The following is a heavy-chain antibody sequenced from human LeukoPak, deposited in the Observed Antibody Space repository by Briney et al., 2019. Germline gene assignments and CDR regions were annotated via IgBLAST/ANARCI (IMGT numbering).Heavy chain of an antibody. J-gene: IGHJ4*02. D-gene: IGHD3-16*01. V-gene: IGHV4-59*01. CDR2: IYYSGST. Sequence: PSETLSLTCAVYGGSFSGYYWSWIRQPPGKGLEWIGYIYYSGSTNYNPSLKSRVTISVDTSKNQFSLKLSSVTAADTAVYYCARDRGGDYWGQGTLVTVSS. CDR3: ARDRGGDY. CDR1: GGSFSGYY.